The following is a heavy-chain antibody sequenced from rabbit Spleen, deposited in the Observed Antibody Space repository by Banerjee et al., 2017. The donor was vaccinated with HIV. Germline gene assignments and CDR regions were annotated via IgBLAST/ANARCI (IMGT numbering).Heavy chain of an antibody. V-gene: IGHV1S40*01. Sequence: QSLEESGGGLVKPGASLTLTCKASGFSFNTGYDMCWVRQAPGKGLEWIACSYAGSSASTYSAVWAKGRFTISKTSSTTVTLQMTSLTAADTATYFCARDTSTSFSTYGMDLWGQGTLVTVS. CDR2: SYAGSSAST. J-gene: IGHJ6*01. CDR3: ARDTSTSFSTYGMDL. CDR1: GFSFNTGYD. D-gene: IGHD1-1*01.